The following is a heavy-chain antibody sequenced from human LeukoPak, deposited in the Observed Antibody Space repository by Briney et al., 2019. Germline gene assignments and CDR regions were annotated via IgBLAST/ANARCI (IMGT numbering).Heavy chain of an antibody. Sequence: SVKVSCKASGGTLISYGISWVRQAPGQGLEWMGGIIPIFGTANYAQKFQGRVTINADESTSKAYLEVSNLRSEDTAVYYCARFQHTALINWFDPWGQGTLVTVSS. CDR1: GGTLISYG. J-gene: IGHJ5*02. D-gene: IGHD5-18*01. V-gene: IGHV1-69*13. CDR2: IIPIFGTA. CDR3: ARFQHTALINWFDP.